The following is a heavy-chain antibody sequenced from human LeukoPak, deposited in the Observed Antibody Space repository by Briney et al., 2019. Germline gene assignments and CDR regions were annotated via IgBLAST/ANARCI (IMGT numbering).Heavy chain of an antibody. D-gene: IGHD4-11*01. V-gene: IGHV3-11*01. CDR3: ARARSPHYSSGPYFDY. CDR1: GFTFSDYY. CDR2: ISSSGSTI. Sequence: GGSLRLSCAASGFTFSDYYMSWVRQAPGKGLEWVSYISSSGSTIYYADSVKGRFTISRDNTKNSLYLQMNSLRAEDTAVYFCARARSPHYSSGPYFDYWGQGTLVTVSS. J-gene: IGHJ4*02.